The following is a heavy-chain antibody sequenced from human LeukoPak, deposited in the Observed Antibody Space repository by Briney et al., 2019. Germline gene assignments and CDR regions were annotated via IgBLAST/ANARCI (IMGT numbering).Heavy chain of an antibody. CDR2: IIPIFGTA. D-gene: IGHD2-15*01. CDR3: ARSDIVVVVAALKSNYYYGMVV. J-gene: IGHJ6*02. V-gene: IGHV1-69*13. CDR1: GGTFSSYA. Sequence: SVKVSCKASGGTFSSYAISWVRQAPGQGLEWMGGIIPIFGTANYAQKFQGRVTITADESTSTAYMELTSLRSEDTAVYYCARSDIVVVVAALKSNYYYGMVVWGQGTTVTVSS.